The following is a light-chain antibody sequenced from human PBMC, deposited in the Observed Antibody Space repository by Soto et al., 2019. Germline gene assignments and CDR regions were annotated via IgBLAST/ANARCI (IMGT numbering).Light chain of an antibody. CDR1: SSNIGAGYD. CDR3: QSYDSSLSGPEVV. CDR2: GNS. Sequence: QSALTQPPSVSGAPGQRVTISCTGSSSNIGAGYDVHWYQQLPGTAPKLLIYGNSNRPSGVPDRFSGSKSGTSASLAITGLQAEDEADYYCQSYDSSLSGPEVVFGGGTKVTVL. V-gene: IGLV1-40*01. J-gene: IGLJ2*01.